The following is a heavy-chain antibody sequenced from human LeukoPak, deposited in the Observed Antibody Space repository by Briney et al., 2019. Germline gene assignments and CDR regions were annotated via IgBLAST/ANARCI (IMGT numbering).Heavy chain of an antibody. V-gene: IGHV3-30*03. Sequence: GGSLRLSCAASGFTFSSYGMHWVRQAPGKGLEWVAVISYDGSNKYYADSVKGRFTISRDNSKNTLYLQMNSLRAEDTAVYYCARDVGSTTNWFDPWGQGTLVTVSS. CDR3: ARDVGSTTNWFDP. D-gene: IGHD1-1*01. CDR2: ISYDGSNK. J-gene: IGHJ5*02. CDR1: GFTFSSYG.